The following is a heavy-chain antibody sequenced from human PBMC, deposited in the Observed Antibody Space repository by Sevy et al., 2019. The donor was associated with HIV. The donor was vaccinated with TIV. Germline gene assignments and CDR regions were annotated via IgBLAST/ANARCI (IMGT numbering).Heavy chain of an antibody. Sequence: GGSLRLSCAASGFTFSGSAMHWVRQASGKGLEWVGRIRSKANSYATAYAVSVICRFTIFRDNSKNTAYLQMNSLKTVDTSVYYCTRHQSPFGSRPYYYYGMDVWGQGTTVTVSS. J-gene: IGHJ6*02. CDR3: TRHQSPFGSRPYYYYGMDV. V-gene: IGHV3-73*01. D-gene: IGHD3-10*01. CDR1: GFTFSGSA. CDR2: IRSKANSYAT.